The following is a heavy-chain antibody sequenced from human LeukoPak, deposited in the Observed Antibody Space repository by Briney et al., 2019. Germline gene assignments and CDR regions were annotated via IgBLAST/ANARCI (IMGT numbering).Heavy chain of an antibody. V-gene: IGHV4-39*01. CDR1: GGSIISSSYY. Sequence: SETLSLTCTVSGGSIISSSYYWGWIRQPPGKGLEWIGSFYDSGTTYYNPSLKSRVTISVDTSKNQFSLKVSSVTAADTAVYYCARQDLHGGYFDYWGQGTLVTVSS. CDR3: ARQDLHGGYFDY. D-gene: IGHD2-15*01. CDR2: FYDSGTT. J-gene: IGHJ4*02.